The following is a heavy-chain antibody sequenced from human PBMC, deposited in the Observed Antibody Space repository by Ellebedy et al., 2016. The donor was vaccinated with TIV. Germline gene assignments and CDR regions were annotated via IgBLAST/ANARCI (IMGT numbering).Heavy chain of an antibody. Sequence: SVKVSCKASGGVFGSYAISWLRQAPGQGPEWMGGINPLLNIPTYAKKFQGRVTLTADKSTTTAYLEMNSLTSEDTAVYYCAKDSDGALLHGSFDPWGQGTLVIVSS. CDR1: GGVFGSYA. CDR2: INPLLNIP. CDR3: AKDSDGALLHGSFDP. D-gene: IGHD3-22*01. J-gene: IGHJ5*02. V-gene: IGHV1-69*10.